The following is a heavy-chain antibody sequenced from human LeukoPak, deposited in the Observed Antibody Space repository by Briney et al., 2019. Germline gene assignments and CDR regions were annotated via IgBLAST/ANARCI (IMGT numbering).Heavy chain of an antibody. CDR2: IYTSGST. CDR3: ARDYSVYDYVWGSYRFDAFDI. J-gene: IGHJ3*02. Sequence: SETLSLTCTVSGGSISSYYWSWIRQPAGKGLEWIGRIYTSGSTNYNPSLKSRVTISVDTSKNQFSLKLSSVTAADTAVYYCARDYSVYDYVWGSYRFDAFDIWGQGTMVTVSS. D-gene: IGHD3-16*02. CDR1: GGSISSYY. V-gene: IGHV4-4*07.